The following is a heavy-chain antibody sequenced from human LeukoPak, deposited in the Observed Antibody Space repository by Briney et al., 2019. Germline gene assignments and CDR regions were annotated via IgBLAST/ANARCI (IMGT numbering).Heavy chain of an antibody. CDR3: ARGPFSSGYYFYYYGMDV. Sequence: PSETLSLTCAVYGGSFSGYYWSWIRQPLGKGLEWIGEINHSGSTNYNPSLKSRVTISVDTSKNQFSLKLSSVTAADTAVYYCARGPFSSGYYFYYYGMDVWGQGTTVTVSS. CDR1: GGSFSGYY. CDR2: INHSGST. J-gene: IGHJ6*02. V-gene: IGHV4-34*01. D-gene: IGHD3-22*01.